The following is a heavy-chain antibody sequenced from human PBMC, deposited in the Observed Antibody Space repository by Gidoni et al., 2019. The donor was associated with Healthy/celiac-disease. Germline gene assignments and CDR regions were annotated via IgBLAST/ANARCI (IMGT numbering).Heavy chain of an antibody. CDR2: ISSSSSNT. D-gene: IGHD6-13*01. J-gene: IGHJ3*02. CDR3: ARDRHWYAAALDI. CDR1: GFTFSGYY. Sequence: QAQPVESGGGLVQPGGSLRLSRAASGFTFSGYYMSWIRQAPGKGLEWVAYISSSSSNTNYADSVKGRFTISRDNAKNSLYLQMNSLRAEDTAVYYCARDRHWYAAALDIWGQGTMVTVSS. V-gene: IGHV3-11*05.